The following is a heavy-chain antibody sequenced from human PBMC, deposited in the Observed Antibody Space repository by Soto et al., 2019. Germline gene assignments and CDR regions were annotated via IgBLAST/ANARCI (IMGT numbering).Heavy chain of an antibody. CDR1: GGSVSSGSYY. J-gene: IGHJ5*02. CDR2: IYYSGST. D-gene: IGHD3-3*01. Sequence: PSETLSLTCTVSGGSVSSGSYYWSWIRQPPGKGLEWIGYIYYSGSTNYNPSLKSRVTISVDTSKNQFSLKLSSVTAADTAVYYCARELRFLEGLSYNWFDPWGQGTLVTVSS. CDR3: ARELRFLEGLSYNWFDP. V-gene: IGHV4-61*01.